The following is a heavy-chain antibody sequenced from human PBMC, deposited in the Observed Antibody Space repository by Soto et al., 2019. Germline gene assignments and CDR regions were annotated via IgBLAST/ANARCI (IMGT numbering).Heavy chain of an antibody. V-gene: IGHV3-9*01. CDR2: INWNGKTS. CDR3: ARDISGWSPGEVPVPLDF. J-gene: IGHJ4*02. CDR1: GFPFDDFA. Sequence: VKLAESGGGLVEPGRSLRLSCVASGFPFDDFAMHWVRQAPGKGLEWVSGINWNGKTSGYADPVRGRFIVSRDNAKNSLYLQMNSLRVEDTAIYVCARDISGWSPGEVPVPLDFWGQGTLVTVSS. D-gene: IGHD3-10*01.